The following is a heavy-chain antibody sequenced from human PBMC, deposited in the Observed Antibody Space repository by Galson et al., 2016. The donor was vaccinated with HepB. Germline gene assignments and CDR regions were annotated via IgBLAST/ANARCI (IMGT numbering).Heavy chain of an antibody. CDR1: GFTFSSYS. D-gene: IGHD4-17*01. CDR2: ITSSSGYI. Sequence: SLRLSCAASGFTFSSYSMNWVRQAPGKGLEWVSSITSSSGYIYYADSVKGRFTVSRDNAKNSLYLQMNSLRAEDTAIYYCAKDILSGDYVSWGQGTLVTVSS. J-gene: IGHJ4*02. CDR3: AKDILSGDYVS. V-gene: IGHV3-21*01.